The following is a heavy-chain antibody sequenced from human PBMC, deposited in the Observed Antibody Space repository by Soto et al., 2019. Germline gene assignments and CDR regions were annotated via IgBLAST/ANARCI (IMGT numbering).Heavy chain of an antibody. V-gene: IGHV3-33*01. D-gene: IGHD3-22*01. J-gene: IGHJ4*02. Sequence: GGSLRLSCEASGFTFSSYGIHWVRQAPGKGLEWVAVIWYDGSNKYYADSVKGRFTISRDNSKNTLYLQMNSLRAEDTAVYYCARDYDSSGYPRYYFDYWGQGTLVTVSS. CDR1: GFTFSSYG. CDR2: IWYDGSNK. CDR3: ARDYDSSGYPRYYFDY.